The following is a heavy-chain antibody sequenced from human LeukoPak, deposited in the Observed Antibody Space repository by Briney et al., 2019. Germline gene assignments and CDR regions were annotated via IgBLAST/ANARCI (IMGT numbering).Heavy chain of an antibody. J-gene: IGHJ4*02. CDR3: ARGRLIVAPGVYYFEN. CDR1: GDSHTDYY. Sequence: SETLSLTCTVSGDSHTDYYWSWLRQPPGKGLEWIGYIYYRGGTNYNPSLESRVTISGDRSKNDFSLRLTSASAADTAVYYCARGRLIVAPGVYYFENWGQGTLVTVSS. D-gene: IGHD5-12*01. CDR2: IYYRGGT. V-gene: IGHV4-59*08.